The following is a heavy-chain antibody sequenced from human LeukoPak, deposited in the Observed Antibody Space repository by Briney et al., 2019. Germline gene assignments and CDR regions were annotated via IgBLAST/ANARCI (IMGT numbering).Heavy chain of an antibody. J-gene: IGHJ4*02. CDR3: AKDSRLLITYFDY. Sequence: GGSLRLSCAASGFTFSSYAVSWVRQAPGKGLEWVSGISSGGANTYYADSVRGRLTISRDNSKNTLYLQMHSLRADDTAVYFCAKDSRLLITYFDYWGQGTLVTVSS. D-gene: IGHD3-9*01. CDR1: GFTFSSYA. CDR2: ISSGGANT. V-gene: IGHV3-23*01.